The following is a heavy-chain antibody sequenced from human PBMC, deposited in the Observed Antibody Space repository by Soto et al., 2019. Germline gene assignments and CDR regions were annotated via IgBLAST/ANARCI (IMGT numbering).Heavy chain of an antibody. CDR3: AKDSGSYYHFDY. D-gene: IGHD1-26*01. CDR1: GFTFDDYA. V-gene: IGHV3-9*01. J-gene: IGHJ4*02. CDR2: ISWNSGSI. Sequence: LRLSCAASGFTFDDYAMHWVRQAPGKGLEWVSGISWNSGSIGYADSVKGRFTISRDNAKNSLYLQMNSLRAEDTALYYCAKDSGSYYHFDYWGQGTLVTVSS.